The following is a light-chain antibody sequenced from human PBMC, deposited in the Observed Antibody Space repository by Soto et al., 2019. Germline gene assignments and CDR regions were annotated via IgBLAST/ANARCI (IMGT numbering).Light chain of an antibody. CDR3: QQYDNWLRT. CDR1: QSFSSN. Sequence: IVMTQSPATLSVSPGERATLSCRASQSFSSNLAWYQHKPGQPPRLLIYDASTRATGIPARFSGSGSGTDFTLTISSLQSEDLEVYYCQQYDNWLRTFGQGTKVDIX. J-gene: IGKJ1*01. CDR2: DAS. V-gene: IGKV3-15*01.